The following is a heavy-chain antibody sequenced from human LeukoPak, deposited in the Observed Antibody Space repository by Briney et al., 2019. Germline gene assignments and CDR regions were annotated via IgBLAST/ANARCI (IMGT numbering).Heavy chain of an antibody. CDR3: ARVLYYYDSSGYFRPHYCYGMDV. D-gene: IGHD3-22*01. Sequence: EASVKVSCKASGYTFTGYYMHWVRQDPGQGLEWMGRINPNSGGTNYAQKFQGRVTMTRDTSISTAYMELSRLRSDDTAVYYCARVLYYYDSSGYFRPHYCYGMDVWGQGTTVTVSS. V-gene: IGHV1-2*06. J-gene: IGHJ6*02. CDR2: INPNSGGT. CDR1: GYTFTGYY.